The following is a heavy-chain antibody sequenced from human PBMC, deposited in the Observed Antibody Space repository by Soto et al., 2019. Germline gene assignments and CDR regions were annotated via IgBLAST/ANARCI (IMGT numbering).Heavy chain of an antibody. CDR3: AKDVRQQLGGIDY. D-gene: IGHD6-13*01. CDR2: ISYDGSNK. V-gene: IGHV3-30*18. Sequence: QVQLVESGGGVVQPGRSLRLSCAASGFTFSSYGMHWVRQAPGTGLEWVAVISYDGSNKYYADSVKGRFTISRDNSQNTLYLQMNSLRAEDTAVYYCAKDVRQQLGGIDYWGQGTLVTVSS. CDR1: GFTFSSYG. J-gene: IGHJ4*02.